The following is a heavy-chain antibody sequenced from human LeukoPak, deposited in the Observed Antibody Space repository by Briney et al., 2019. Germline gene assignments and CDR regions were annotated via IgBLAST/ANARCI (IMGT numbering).Heavy chain of an antibody. V-gene: IGHV3-23*01. J-gene: IGHJ4*02. Sequence: GGSLRLSCGASGFTFSSYAMSWVRQAPGKGLEWVSAISGSGGNTYYADSVKGRFTISRDNSKNTLYLQMNSLRAEDTAVYYCAYLERGLGKLDYWGQGTVVTVSS. D-gene: IGHD3-16*01. CDR3: AYLERGLGKLDY. CDR1: GFTFSSYA. CDR2: ISGSGGNT.